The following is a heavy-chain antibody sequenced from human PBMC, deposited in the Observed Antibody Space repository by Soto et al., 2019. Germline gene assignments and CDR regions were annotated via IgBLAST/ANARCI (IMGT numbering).Heavy chain of an antibody. V-gene: IGHV1-58*01. CDR3: ARDAYDILTGYYNYYYYYGMDV. J-gene: IGHJ6*02. D-gene: IGHD3-9*01. CDR1: GLTFTSFA. Sequence: GASLKVSCKASGLTFTSFAVQWVRQARGQRLEWIGWIIVGSGSTNYARNFQERVTITRDMSTNTAYMELSSLTSEDTAVYYCARDAYDILTGYYNYYYYYGMDVWGQGTTVTVSS. CDR2: IIVGSGST.